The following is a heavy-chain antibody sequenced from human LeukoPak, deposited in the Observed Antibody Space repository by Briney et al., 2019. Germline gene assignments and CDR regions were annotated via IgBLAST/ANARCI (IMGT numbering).Heavy chain of an antibody. J-gene: IGHJ3*02. D-gene: IGHD4-17*01. V-gene: IGHV1-69*04. CDR1: GGTFSSYA. CDR3: ARVATTTVTTVDAFDI. Sequence: SVKVSCKASGGTFSSYAISWVRQAPGQGLEWMGRIIPILGIANYAQKFQGRVTITADKSTSTAYMKLSSLRSEDTAVFYCARVATTTVTTVDAFDIWGQGTMVTVSS. CDR2: IIPILGIA.